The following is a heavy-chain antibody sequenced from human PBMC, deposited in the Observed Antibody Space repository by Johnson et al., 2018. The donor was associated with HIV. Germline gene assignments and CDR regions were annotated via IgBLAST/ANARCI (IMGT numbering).Heavy chain of an antibody. Sequence: QVQLVESGGGVVQPGRSLRLSCAASGFTFSSYAMHWVRQAPGKGLEWVAVISDDGSKIYHADSVKGRFTISRDNSKNSLYLQMNSLRAEDTALYYCARGRRPWELHGFNAFDTWGQGTMVIVSS. CDR1: GFTFSSYA. CDR3: ARGRRPWELHGFNAFDT. D-gene: IGHD1-26*01. CDR2: ISDDGSKI. J-gene: IGHJ3*02. V-gene: IGHV3-30*04.